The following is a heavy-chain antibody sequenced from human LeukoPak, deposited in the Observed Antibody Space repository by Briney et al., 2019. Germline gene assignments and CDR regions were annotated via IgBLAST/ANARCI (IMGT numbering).Heavy chain of an antibody. CDR2: ISWNSGSI. J-gene: IGHJ6*02. V-gene: IGHV3-9*01. CDR3: AKDATRWNYYYYGMDV. CDR1: GFTFDDYA. Sequence: GGSPRLSCAASGFTFDDYAMHWVRQAPGKGLEWVSGISWNSGSIGYADSVKGRFTISRDNAKNSLYLQMNSLRAEDTALYYCAKDATRWNYYYYGMDVWGQGTTVTVSS. D-gene: IGHD1-1*01.